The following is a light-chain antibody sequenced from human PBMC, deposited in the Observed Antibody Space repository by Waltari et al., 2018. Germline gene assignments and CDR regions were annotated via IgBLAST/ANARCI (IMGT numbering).Light chain of an antibody. CDR3: QQYSRTPPYT. J-gene: IGKJ2*01. V-gene: IGKV1-NL1*01. Sequence: DIQMTQSPSSLSASVGDRVTITCRASQGISNSLAWYQQKPGKAPKLLVYAASRLESGVPSRFSGSGSGTDYTLTISSLQPEDFATYYCQQYSRTPPYTFGPGTKLEIK. CDR2: AAS. CDR1: QGISNS.